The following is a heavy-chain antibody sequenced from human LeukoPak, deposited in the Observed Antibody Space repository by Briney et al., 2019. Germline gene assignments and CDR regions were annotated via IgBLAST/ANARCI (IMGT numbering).Heavy chain of an antibody. V-gene: IGHV3-48*03. CDR2: ISSSGSTI. Sequence: GGSLRLSCAASGFTLSSDEMNWVGEAPGKGLEWVSYISSSGSTIYYADSVKGRFTISRDNDKSSLYLQMNSLRAEDTAVYYCAELGITMIGGVWGKGTTVTISS. J-gene: IGHJ6*04. CDR3: AELGITMIGGV. CDR1: GFTLSSDE. D-gene: IGHD3-10*02.